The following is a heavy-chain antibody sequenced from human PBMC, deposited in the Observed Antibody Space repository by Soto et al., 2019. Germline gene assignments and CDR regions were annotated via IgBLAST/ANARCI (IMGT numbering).Heavy chain of an antibody. D-gene: IGHD3-22*01. CDR1: GFTFSSYA. J-gene: IGHJ4*02. V-gene: IGHV3-64D*08. Sequence: GGSLRLSCSASGFTFSSYAMHWVRQAPGKGLEYVSAISSNGGSTYYADSVKGRFTISRDNSKNTLYLQMSSLRAEDTAVYYCVPTPSKYYYDSSGYPGHFDYWGQGTLVTVSS. CDR3: VPTPSKYYYDSSGYPGHFDY. CDR2: ISSNGGST.